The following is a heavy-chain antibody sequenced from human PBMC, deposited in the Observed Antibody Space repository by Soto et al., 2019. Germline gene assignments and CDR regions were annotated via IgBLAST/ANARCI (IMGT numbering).Heavy chain of an antibody. V-gene: IGHV3-23*01. Sequence: GGSVRLSCAASGFTFSSYAMSWVRQAPGKGLEWVSAISGSGGSTYYADSVKGRFTISRDNSKNTLYLQMNSLRAEDTAVYYCAKDRLRLGDSPHFDYWGQGTLVTAPQ. CDR3: AKDRLRLGDSPHFDY. D-gene: IGHD2-21*02. CDR2: ISGSGGST. J-gene: IGHJ4*02. CDR1: GFTFSSYA.